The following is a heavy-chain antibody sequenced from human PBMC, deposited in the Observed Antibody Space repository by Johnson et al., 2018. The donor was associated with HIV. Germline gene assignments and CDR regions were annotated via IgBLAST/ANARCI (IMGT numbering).Heavy chain of an antibody. D-gene: IGHD5-12*01. CDR3: ARSSRYSAYDSDAFDI. CDR1: GFTVSSYY. V-gene: IGHV3-66*02. CDR2: LFSGGTT. Sequence: VQLVESGGGLVQPGGSLRLSCAASGFTVSSYYMTWVRQAPGKGLEWVSVLFSGGTTYYADSVKGRFTISRDNSKNTLYLKMNSLRGEDTAVYYCARSSRYSAYDSDAFDIWGQGTMVTVSS. J-gene: IGHJ3*02.